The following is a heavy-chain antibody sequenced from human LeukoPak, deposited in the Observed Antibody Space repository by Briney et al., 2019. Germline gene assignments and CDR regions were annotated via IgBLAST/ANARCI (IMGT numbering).Heavy chain of an antibody. V-gene: IGHV4-30-2*01. J-gene: IGHJ5*02. Sequence: SQTLSLTCAVSGGAISSGGYSWSWVRQPPGKGLEWIGYIYHSGSTYYNPSLKSRVTISVDRSKNQFSLKLSSVTAADTAVYYCARAQLWFGELSNWSDPWGQGTLVTVSS. CDR1: GGAISSGGYS. CDR3: ARAQLWFGELSNWSDP. D-gene: IGHD3-10*01. CDR2: IYHSGST.